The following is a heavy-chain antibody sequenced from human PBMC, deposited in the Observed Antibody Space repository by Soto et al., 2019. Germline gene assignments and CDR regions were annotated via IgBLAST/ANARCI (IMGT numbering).Heavy chain of an antibody. CDR2: IYPGDSDT. D-gene: IGHD2-2*01. J-gene: IGHJ6*02. Sequence: GESLKISFMASGYSFTSYWIGWVRQTPGKGLEWMGIIYPGDSDTRYSPSFQGQVTISADKSISTAYLQWSSLKASDTAMYCCARLGDYCSSTSCHYYYYYGMDVWGQGTTVTVSS. CDR3: ARLGDYCSSTSCHYYYYYGMDV. CDR1: GYSFTSYW. V-gene: IGHV5-51*01.